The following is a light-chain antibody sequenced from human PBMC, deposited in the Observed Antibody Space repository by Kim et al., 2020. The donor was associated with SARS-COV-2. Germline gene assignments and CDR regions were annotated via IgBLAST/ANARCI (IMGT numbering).Light chain of an antibody. CDR1: QGVGKY. Sequence: CLAPGERATLSCRASQGVGKYLAWHQQKPGQAPRLRIDAVSSRATGIPARFSGSGSGTDFTLTISSLEPEDFAVYYCQHHTSWPLSFGGGTKLEI. J-gene: IGKJ4*01. CDR2: AVS. V-gene: IGKV3-11*01. CDR3: QHHTSWPLS.